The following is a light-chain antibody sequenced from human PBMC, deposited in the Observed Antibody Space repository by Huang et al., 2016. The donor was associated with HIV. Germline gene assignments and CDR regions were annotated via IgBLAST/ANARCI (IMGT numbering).Light chain of an antibody. V-gene: IGKV4-1*01. J-gene: IGKJ1*01. CDR2: WAS. CDR3: QQYYTSPQT. Sequence: DIVMTQSPDSLAVSLGEAATLTCRSSQSVLSSATNKNYLAWFQQKSGQSPKVLMFWASTREAGVPDRFSGSGSGTHFTLTINNVKTEDVAIYYCQQYYTSPQTFGPGTRVEI. CDR1: QSVLSSATNKNY.